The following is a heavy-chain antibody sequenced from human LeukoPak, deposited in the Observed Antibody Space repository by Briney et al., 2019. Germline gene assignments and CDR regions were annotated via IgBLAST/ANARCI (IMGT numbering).Heavy chain of an antibody. CDR1: GYTFTIYG. CDR2: ISAYNGNT. V-gene: IGHV1-18*04. J-gene: IGHJ4*02. D-gene: IGHD2-2*01. CDR3: AIDRYCSSTSCYAY. Sequence: ASVKVSSKDSGYTFTIYGISWVRQAPGQGLEWMGWISAYNGNTNYAQKLQGRVTMTTDTSTSTAYMELRSLRSDDTAVYYCAIDRYCSSTSCYAYWGQGTLITVSS.